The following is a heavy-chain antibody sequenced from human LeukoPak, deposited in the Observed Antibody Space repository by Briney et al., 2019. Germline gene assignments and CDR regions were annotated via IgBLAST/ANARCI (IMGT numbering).Heavy chain of an antibody. CDR1: GLTGSHNY. Sequence: GGSLRLSCAASGLTGSHNYVSWVRQAPGKGLEWVSAIHTSGDTYYADSVKGRFTISRDSSKNTLFLQMNSLRAEDTALYFCARKAQYNGHYPLDYWGQGTLVTVSS. CDR2: IHTSGDT. V-gene: IGHV3-53*01. J-gene: IGHJ4*02. D-gene: IGHD1-7*01. CDR3: ARKAQYNGHYPLDY.